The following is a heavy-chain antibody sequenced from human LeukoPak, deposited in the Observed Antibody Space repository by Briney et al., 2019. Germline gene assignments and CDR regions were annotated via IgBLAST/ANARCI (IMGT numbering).Heavy chain of an antibody. CDR3: ASKDRGNFDY. CDR1: GFTFSSYG. D-gene: IGHD1-14*01. Sequence: GGSARLFCAASGFTFSSYGMPWVRQAPGKGLEWVAFIRYDGSNKYYADSVKGRFTISRDNSKNTLYLQMNSLRAEDTAVYYCASKDRGNFDYWGQGTLVTVSS. V-gene: IGHV3-30*02. CDR2: IRYDGSNK. J-gene: IGHJ4*02.